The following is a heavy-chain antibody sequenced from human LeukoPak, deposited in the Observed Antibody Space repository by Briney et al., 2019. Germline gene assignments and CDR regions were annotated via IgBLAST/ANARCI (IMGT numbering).Heavy chain of an antibody. Sequence: PGGSLRLSCAASGFTFSRYAKHWVRQAPGKGLEWVAVMSYDGNDKYYADSVKGRFTISRDNSNNTMYLQMNSLRAEDTAVYYCASPGKLSRTVTSSPFDYWGQGTLVTVSS. V-gene: IGHV3-30*04. CDR3: ASPGKLSRTVTSSPFDY. D-gene: IGHD4-17*01. CDR1: GFTFSRYA. J-gene: IGHJ4*02. CDR2: MSYDGNDK.